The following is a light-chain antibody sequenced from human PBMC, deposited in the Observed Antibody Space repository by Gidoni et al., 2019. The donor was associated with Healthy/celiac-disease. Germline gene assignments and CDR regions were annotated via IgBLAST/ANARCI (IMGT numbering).Light chain of an antibody. CDR3: QQYDSSRTWT. CDR1: QSVSSSY. Sequence: EIVLTQSPGTLSLSPGERATLSCRASQSVSSSYLAWYQQKPGQAPRLLIYGASSRAPGIPDRVSGSGSGTDFTLTISRLEPEDFAVYYCQQYDSSRTWTFGQGTKVEIK. J-gene: IGKJ1*01. CDR2: GAS. V-gene: IGKV3-20*01.